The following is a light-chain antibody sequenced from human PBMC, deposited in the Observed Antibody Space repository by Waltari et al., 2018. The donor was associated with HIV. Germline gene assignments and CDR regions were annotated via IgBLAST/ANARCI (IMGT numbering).Light chain of an antibody. V-gene: IGLV3-21*02. J-gene: IGLJ2*01. CDR2: DDS. CDR3: QVSDSNSDHPI. Sequence: SYVLTQPLSVSVAPGQTARITCGGNNIGSKSVHWYQQKPGQAPVLVVHDDSDRPSGIPERFSGSNSGTTATLTISRVEAEDEADYYCQVSDSNSDHPIFAGGTRLTVL. CDR1: NIGSKS.